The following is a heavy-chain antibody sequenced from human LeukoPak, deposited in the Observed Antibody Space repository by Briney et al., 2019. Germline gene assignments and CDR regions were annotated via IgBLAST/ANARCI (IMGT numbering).Heavy chain of an antibody. J-gene: IGHJ4*03. CDR1: GGSFSGYY. CDR3: ARCFMCSGWYIEGYFDY. CDR2: INHSGST. V-gene: IGHV4-34*01. Sequence: SETLSLTCAVYGGSFSGYYWSWIRQPPGKGLEWIGEINHSGSTNYNPSLKSRVTISVDTSKNQFSLKLSSVTAADTAVYYCARCFMCSGWYIEGYFDYWGQGTTVTVSS. D-gene: IGHD6-19*01.